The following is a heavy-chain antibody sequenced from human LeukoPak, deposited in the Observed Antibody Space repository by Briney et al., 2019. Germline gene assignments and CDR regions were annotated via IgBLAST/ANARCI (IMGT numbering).Heavy chain of an antibody. V-gene: IGHV3-53*01. D-gene: IGHD3-22*01. CDR3: ARAPYDSSGYYYH. CDR1: GFTVSSNY. J-gene: IGHJ5*02. Sequence: PGGSLRLSCAASGFTVSSNYMSWVRQAPGKGLEWVSVIYSGGSTYYADSVKGRFTISRDNAKNSLYLQMNSLRAEDTAVYYCARAPYDSSGYYYHWGQGTLVTVSS. CDR2: IYSGGST.